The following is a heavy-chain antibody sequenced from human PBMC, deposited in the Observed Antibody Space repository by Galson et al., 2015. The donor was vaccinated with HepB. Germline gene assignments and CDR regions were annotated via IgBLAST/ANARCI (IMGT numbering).Heavy chain of an antibody. J-gene: IGHJ6*03. CDR1: GGSVSSGNYY. D-gene: IGHD6-13*01. Sequence: SETLSLTCTVSGGSVSSGNYYWSWIRQPPGKGLEWIGYIYSSGSTHYNPSLKSRVTISVDTSKNQFYLKLSSVTAADTAVYYCARTGYSSTWSGSYYYYMDVWGKGPAVIASS. V-gene: IGHV4-61*01. CDR3: ARTGYSSTWSGSYYYYMDV. CDR2: IYSSGST.